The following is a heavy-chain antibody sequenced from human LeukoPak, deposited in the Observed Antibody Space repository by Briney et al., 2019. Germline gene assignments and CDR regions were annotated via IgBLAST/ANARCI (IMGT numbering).Heavy chain of an antibody. J-gene: IGHJ4*02. CDR1: GGSINSSSYY. CDR2: IYYSGST. CDR3: ASTDPYYFDY. V-gene: IGHV4-39*01. Sequence: MPSETLSLTCTVSGGSINSSSYYWGWIRQPPGKGLEWIGSIYYSGSTYYNPSLKSRVTISVDMSKNQFSLKLSSVTDADTAVYYCASTDPYYFDYWGQGTLVTVSS.